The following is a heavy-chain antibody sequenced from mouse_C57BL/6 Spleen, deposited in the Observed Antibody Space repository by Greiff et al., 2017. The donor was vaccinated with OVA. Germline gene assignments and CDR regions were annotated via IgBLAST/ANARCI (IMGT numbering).Heavy chain of an antibody. CDR2: IDPSDSET. CDR3: ARWGSSGYFDY. V-gene: IGHV1-52*01. Sequence: VKLQQPGAELVRPGSSVKLSCKASGYTFTSYWMHWVKQRPIQGLEWIGNIDPSDSETHYNQKFKDKATLTVDKSSSTAYMQLSSLTSEDSAVYYCARWGSSGYFDYWGQGTTLTVSS. CDR1: GYTFTSYW. D-gene: IGHD3-2*02. J-gene: IGHJ2*01.